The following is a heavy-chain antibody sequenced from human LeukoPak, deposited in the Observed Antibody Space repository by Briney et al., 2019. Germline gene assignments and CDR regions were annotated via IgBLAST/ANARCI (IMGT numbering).Heavy chain of an antibody. CDR2: ISYGGTNK. CDR3: AKDRPYYHDSSGYYPDY. J-gene: IGHJ4*02. Sequence: GGSLRLSCAASGFTFSNFGMHWVRHSPDKGLQWVALISYGGTNKYYADSVEGRFTISRDNSNNTVYLQMNSLRAEDTAVYYCAKDRPYYHDSSGYYPDYWGQGTLVTVSS. D-gene: IGHD3-22*01. CDR1: GFTFSNFG. V-gene: IGHV3-30*18.